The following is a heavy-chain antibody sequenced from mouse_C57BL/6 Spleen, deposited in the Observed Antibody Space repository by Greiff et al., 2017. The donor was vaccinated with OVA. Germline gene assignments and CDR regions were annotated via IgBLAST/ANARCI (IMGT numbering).Heavy chain of an antibody. CDR3: ARLLLRWNAMDY. CDR2: IRNKANGYTT. V-gene: IGHV7-3*01. D-gene: IGHD1-1*01. Sequence: EVMLVESGGGLVQPGGSLSLSCAASGFTFTDYYMSWVRQPPGKALEWLGFIRNKANGYTTEYSASVKGRFTISRDNSQSILYLQMNALRAEDSATYYCARLLLRWNAMDYWGQGTSVTVSS. CDR1: GFTFTDYY. J-gene: IGHJ4*01.